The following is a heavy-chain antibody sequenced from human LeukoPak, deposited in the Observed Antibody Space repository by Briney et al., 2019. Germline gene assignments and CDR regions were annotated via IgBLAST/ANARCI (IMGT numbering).Heavy chain of an antibody. D-gene: IGHD3-16*01. CDR3: AKYGSGQLWLLGWYFDF. Sequence: GGSLRLSCAASGYTFYNYAVTWVRQAPGKGPEWVSSISHDGASTHYADSVKGRFTISRDNSKNTVFLQMDSLRAEDTAVYFCAKYGSGQLWLLGWYFDFWGRGTLVSVSS. J-gene: IGHJ2*01. CDR2: ISHDGAST. CDR1: GYTFYNYA. V-gene: IGHV3-23*01.